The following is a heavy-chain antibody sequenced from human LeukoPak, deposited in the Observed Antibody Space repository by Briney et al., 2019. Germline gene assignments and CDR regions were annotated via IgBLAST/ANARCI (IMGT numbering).Heavy chain of an antibody. CDR1: GLMFDEYG. V-gene: IGHV3-43*02. D-gene: IGHD5-12*01. CDR3: AKGASMGYSGYDFLDYHYMDV. J-gene: IGHJ6*03. Sequence: GGSLRLSCAASGLMFDEYGMSWVRQAPGKGLEWVSAISGSGGSTYYADSVKGRFTISRDNSRNSLYLQMNSLRAEDTALYYCAKGASMGYSGYDFLDYHYMDVWGKGTTVTVSS. CDR2: ISGSGGST.